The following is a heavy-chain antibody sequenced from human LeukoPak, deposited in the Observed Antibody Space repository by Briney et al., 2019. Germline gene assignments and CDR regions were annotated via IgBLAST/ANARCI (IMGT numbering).Heavy chain of an antibody. CDR2: IYYSGST. D-gene: IGHD3-10*01. V-gene: IGHV4-39*07. Sequence: SETLSLTCTVSGGSISSSSYYWGWIRQPPGKGLEWIGSIYYSGSTYYNPSLNSRVTMSIDTSKNQFSLNLRSVTAADTAVYYCAKVAKYYYGPETYFFFEHWGQGTLVTVSS. CDR1: GGSISSSSYY. J-gene: IGHJ4*02. CDR3: AKVAKYYYGPETYFFFEH.